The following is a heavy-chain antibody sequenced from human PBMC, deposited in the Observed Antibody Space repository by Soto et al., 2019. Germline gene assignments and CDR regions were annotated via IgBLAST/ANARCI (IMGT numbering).Heavy chain of an antibody. D-gene: IGHD2-15*01. V-gene: IGHV1-18*01. J-gene: IGHJ6*03. Sequence: ASVKVSCKASGYTFTSYGISWVRQAPGQGLEWMGWISAYNGNTNYAQKLQGRVTMTTDTSTSTAYMELRSLRSDDTAVYYCARGGGYCSGGSCPRHMDVWGKGTTVTVSS. CDR2: ISAYNGNT. CDR3: ARGGGYCSGGSCPRHMDV. CDR1: GYTFTSYG.